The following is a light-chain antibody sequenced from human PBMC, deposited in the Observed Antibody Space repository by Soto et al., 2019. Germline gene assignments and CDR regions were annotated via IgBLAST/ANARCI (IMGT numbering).Light chain of an antibody. CDR1: QSVSSSY. CDR2: GAS. Sequence: EIVLTQSPGTLSLSPGERATLSCRARQSVSSSYLAWYQQKPGQAPRLLIYGASSRATGIPVRFSGSGSGTDFTLTISRLEPEDFAVYYCQQYGISPQTFGQGTKVEIK. V-gene: IGKV3-20*01. CDR3: QQYGISPQT. J-gene: IGKJ1*01.